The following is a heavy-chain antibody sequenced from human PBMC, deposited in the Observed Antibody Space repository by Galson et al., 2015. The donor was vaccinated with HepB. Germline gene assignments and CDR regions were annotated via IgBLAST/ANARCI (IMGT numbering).Heavy chain of an antibody. CDR2: IRSRGCDGTT. V-gene: IGHV3-49*04. J-gene: IGHJ4*02. CDR3: SREELRGYSGYRLTLDY. D-gene: IGHD5-12*01. CDR1: GFTFGDYV. Sequence: SLRLSCAGSGFTFGDYVINWVRQAPGTGLEWVGLIRSRGCDGTTAHAASVQGRFTISRADSKSIVYLHMHSLEIEDTAVYYCSREELRGYSGYRLTLDYWGQGTLVSVSA.